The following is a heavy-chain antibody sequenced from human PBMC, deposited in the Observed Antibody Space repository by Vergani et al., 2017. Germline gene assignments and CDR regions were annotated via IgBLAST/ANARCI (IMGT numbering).Heavy chain of an antibody. Sequence: QVQLQESGPGLVKPSQTLALTCTVSGASMSSVGYYWTWIRQSAGKRLEWIGDILGSGTANYNPSFQGRVSMSVATSKNQFSLKLRSVTAADTAVYYCARVDTXVPATSHFYYMDVWGKGTTVVVSS. D-gene: IGHD6-25*01. CDR2: ILGSGTA. J-gene: IGHJ6*03. CDR3: ARVDTXVPATSHFYYMDV. CDR1: GASMSSVGYY. V-gene: IGHV4-61*02.